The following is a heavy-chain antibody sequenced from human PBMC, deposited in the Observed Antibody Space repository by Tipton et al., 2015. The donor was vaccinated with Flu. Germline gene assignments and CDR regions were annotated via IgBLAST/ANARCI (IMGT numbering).Heavy chain of an antibody. Sequence: SLRLSCAAFGFTFSNAWMSWVRQAPGKGLEWVGRIKSKTDGGTTDYAAPVKGRFTISRDDSKNTLYLQMISLKTEDSAVYHCTTSGAVAGRLDAFDMWGQGTLVTVSS. CDR2: IKSKTDGGTT. V-gene: IGHV3-15*01. CDR1: GFTFSNAW. J-gene: IGHJ3*02. D-gene: IGHD6-19*01. CDR3: TTSGAVAGRLDAFDM.